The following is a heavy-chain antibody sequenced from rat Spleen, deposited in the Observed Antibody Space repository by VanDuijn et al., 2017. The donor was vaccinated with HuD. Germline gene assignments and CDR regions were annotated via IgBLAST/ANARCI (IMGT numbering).Heavy chain of an antibody. Sequence: EVQLVESGGGLVRPGGSLKLSCAASGFTFSDYNMAWVRQAPKKGLEWVATIIYDGSRTYYRDSVKGRFTISRDNAKSTLYLQMNSLRSEDTATYYCTRYITTTYYFDYWGQGVMVTVSS. V-gene: IGHV5S10*01. CDR3: TRYITTTYYFDY. CDR2: IIYDGSRT. CDR1: GFTFSDYN. D-gene: IGHD1-10*01. J-gene: IGHJ2*01.